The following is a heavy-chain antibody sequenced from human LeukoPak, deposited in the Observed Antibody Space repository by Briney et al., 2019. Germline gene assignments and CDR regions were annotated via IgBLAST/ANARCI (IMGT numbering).Heavy chain of an antibody. V-gene: IGHV1-69*05. CDR1: GGTFSSYA. J-gene: IGHJ6*03. CDR2: IILVFGTS. Sequence: SVKVSCKASGGTFSSYAISWVRQAPGEGLEWMGGIILVFGTSNSTQKFYGRVTITTDESTSTAYMELSSLRSEDTAVYYCARGGYGDYDPLGYMDVWGKGTTVTVSS. CDR3: ARGGYGDYDPLGYMDV. D-gene: IGHD5-12*01.